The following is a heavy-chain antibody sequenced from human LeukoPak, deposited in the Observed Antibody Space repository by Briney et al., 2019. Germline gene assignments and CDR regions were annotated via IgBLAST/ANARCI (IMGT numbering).Heavy chain of an antibody. Sequence: SVKVSCKASGGTFSSYAISWVRQAPGQGLEWMGGIIPIFGTANYAQKFQGRVTITADESTSTAYMELSSLRSEDTAVYYCARELRGYSGYDYGFCFDYWGQGTLVTVSS. V-gene: IGHV1-69*13. CDR1: GGTFSSYA. CDR3: ARELRGYSGYDYGFCFDY. J-gene: IGHJ4*02. CDR2: IIPIFGTA. D-gene: IGHD5-12*01.